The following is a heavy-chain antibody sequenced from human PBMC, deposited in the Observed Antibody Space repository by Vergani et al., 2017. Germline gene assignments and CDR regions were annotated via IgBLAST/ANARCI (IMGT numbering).Heavy chain of an antibody. CDR1: GFTFSSYE. CDR2: ISSSGSTI. D-gene: IGHD3-3*01. V-gene: IGHV3-48*03. J-gene: IGHJ6*02. Sequence: EVQLVESGGGLVQPGGSLRLSCAASGFTFSSYEMNWVRQAPGKGLEWVSYISSSGSTIYYADSVKGRFTISRDNAKNSLYLQMNSLRAEDTAVYYCAGSQFTIFGVAQKRGYYYGMDVWGQGTTVTVSS. CDR3: AGSQFTIFGVAQKRGYYYGMDV.